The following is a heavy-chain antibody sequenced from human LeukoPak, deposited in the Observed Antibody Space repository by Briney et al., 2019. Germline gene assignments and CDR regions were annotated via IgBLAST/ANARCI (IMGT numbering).Heavy chain of an antibody. D-gene: IGHD2-8*01. Sequence: SVKVSCKASGGTFSSYAISWVRQAPGQGLEWMGGIIPIFGTANYAQKFQGRVTITADKCTSTAYMELSSLRSEDTAVYYCARTILYRNWFDPWGQGTLVNVSP. CDR2: IIPIFGTA. V-gene: IGHV1-69*06. CDR1: GGTFSSYA. J-gene: IGHJ5*02. CDR3: ARTILYRNWFDP.